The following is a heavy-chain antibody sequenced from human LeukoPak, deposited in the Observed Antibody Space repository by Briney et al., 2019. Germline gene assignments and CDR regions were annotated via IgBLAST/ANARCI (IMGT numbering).Heavy chain of an antibody. Sequence: PGGSLRLSCAASGFTFSSYSMNWVRQAPGEGLEWVSSISSSSSYIYYADSVKGRFTISRDNAKNTLYLQMNSLRAEDTAVYYCAKDRGGYSYGAYFDYWGQGTLVTVSS. CDR2: ISSSSSYI. J-gene: IGHJ4*02. CDR1: GFTFSSYS. CDR3: AKDRGGYSYGAYFDY. D-gene: IGHD5-18*01. V-gene: IGHV3-21*01.